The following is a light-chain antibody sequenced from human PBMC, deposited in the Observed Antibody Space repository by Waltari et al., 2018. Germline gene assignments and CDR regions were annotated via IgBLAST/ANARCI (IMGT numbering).Light chain of an antibody. CDR1: SSDVGDYNQ. J-gene: IGLJ1*01. CDR2: AVY. V-gene: IGLV2-11*01. CDR3: CSYADSSTYV. Sequence: QSALTQPRSVSGSPGQSVTISCTGTSSDVGDYNQASWYPQHTGKAPKVMIYAVYMRPSGVPDRFSGSKSGNTASLTISGLQAEDEADYYCCSYADSSTYVFGTGTQVTVL.